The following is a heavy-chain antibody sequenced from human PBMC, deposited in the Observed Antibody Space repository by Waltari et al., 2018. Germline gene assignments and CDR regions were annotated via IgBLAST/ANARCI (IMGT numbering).Heavy chain of an antibody. CDR2: ISSSGRSI. Sequence: EVQLVESGGGLVQPGGSRSPSCAASGFTVSSHARNWVLQAPGKGLEWVSYISSSGRSIYYAYSVQGRFTISRDNAKNSLYLQMNSLRAEDTAVYYCARIYYSSGYYFDYWGQGTLVTVSS. CDR3: ARIYYSSGYYFDY. V-gene: IGHV3-48*03. CDR1: GFTVSSHA. J-gene: IGHJ4*02. D-gene: IGHD3-22*01.